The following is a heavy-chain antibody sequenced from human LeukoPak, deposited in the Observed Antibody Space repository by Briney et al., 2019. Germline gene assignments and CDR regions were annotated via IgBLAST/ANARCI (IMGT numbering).Heavy chain of an antibody. CDR2: IDPDGVDK. CDR3: VRAFGGYDSQRFYYNMDV. D-gene: IGHD5-12*01. Sequence: GGSLRLSCTASGFNFSISYMMWVRQAPGEGLEWVAHIDPDGVDKNYVGSVKDRFIISRDNTKNSLYLEMSSLRVEDTAVYYCVRAFGGYDSQRFYYNMDVWGKGTTVTVSS. V-gene: IGHV3-7*01. J-gene: IGHJ6*03. CDR1: GFNFSISY.